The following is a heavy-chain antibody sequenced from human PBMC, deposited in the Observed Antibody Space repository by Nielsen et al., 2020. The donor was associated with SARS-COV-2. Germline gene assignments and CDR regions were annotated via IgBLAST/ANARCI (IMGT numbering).Heavy chain of an antibody. Sequence: GGSLRLSCAASGFTFDESAMHWVRQAPGKGLEWVSGMSWNSATIGYADSVKGRFTISRDNSKNTLYLQMNSLRAEDTAVYYCARGPLYSYGDYWGQGTLVTVSS. CDR2: MSWNSATI. CDR3: ARGPLYSYGDY. D-gene: IGHD5-18*01. V-gene: IGHV3-9*01. CDR1: GFTFDESA. J-gene: IGHJ4*02.